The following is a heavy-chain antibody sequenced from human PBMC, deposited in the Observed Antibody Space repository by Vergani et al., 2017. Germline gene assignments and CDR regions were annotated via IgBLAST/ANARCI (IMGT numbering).Heavy chain of an antibody. D-gene: IGHD2/OR15-2a*01. CDR2: ISGHGDRT. CDR1: GFTFRNSA. V-gene: IGHV3-23*01. CDR3: AKEERSNTSPFVGD. Sequence: EVHLLESGGGQVEAGGSLRLSCVASGFTFRNSAMSWVRQTSGQGLEWVSAISGHGDRTYYADSVKGRFTISRDNSKNTVYLQMNSLKAEDRATYYCAKEERSNTSPFVGDWGQGTLVTV. J-gene: IGHJ4*02.